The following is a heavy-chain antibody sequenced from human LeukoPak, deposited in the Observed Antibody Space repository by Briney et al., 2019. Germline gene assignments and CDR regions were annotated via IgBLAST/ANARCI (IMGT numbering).Heavy chain of an antibody. CDR1: GGTFSSYT. Sequence: SVKVSCKASGGTFSSYTISWVRQAPGQGLEWMGRIIPILGIANYAQKFQGRVTITADKSTSTAYMGLSSLRSEDTAVYYCARDLDYYGSGSYYNPVWFDPWGQGTLVTVSS. V-gene: IGHV1-69*04. D-gene: IGHD3-10*01. CDR3: ARDLDYYGSGSYYNPVWFDP. CDR2: IIPILGIA. J-gene: IGHJ5*02.